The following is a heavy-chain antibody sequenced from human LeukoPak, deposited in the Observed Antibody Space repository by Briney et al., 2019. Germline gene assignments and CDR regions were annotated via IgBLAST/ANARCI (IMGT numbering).Heavy chain of an antibody. J-gene: IGHJ1*01. CDR1: GGSFSGYH. D-gene: IGHD3-16*02. V-gene: IGHV4-34*01. CDR2: VNHSGST. Sequence: SETLSLTCAVYGGSFSGYHWSWIRQPPGKGLEWIGEVNHSGSTNYNPSLKSRVTISVDTSKNQFSLKLSSVTAADTAVYYCARVIHYDYVWGSYRYTKYFQHWGQGTLVTVSS. CDR3: ARVIHYDYVWGSYRYTKYFQH.